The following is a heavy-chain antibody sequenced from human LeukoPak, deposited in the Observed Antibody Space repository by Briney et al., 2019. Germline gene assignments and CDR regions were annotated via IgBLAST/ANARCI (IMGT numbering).Heavy chain of an antibody. CDR3: AKGYYYAYEY. CDR2: IYSGGST. J-gene: IGHJ4*02. D-gene: IGHD5-18*01. V-gene: IGHV3-53*01. CDR1: EFSFSLYW. Sequence: GGSLRLSCAASEFSFSLYWMTWVRQAPGKGLEWVSPIYSGGSTYYADSVKGRFTISRDNSKNTLYLQMNSLRPEDTAVYYCAKGYYYAYEYWGQGTLVTVSS.